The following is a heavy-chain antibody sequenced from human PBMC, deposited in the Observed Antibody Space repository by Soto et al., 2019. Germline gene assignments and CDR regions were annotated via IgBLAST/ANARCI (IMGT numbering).Heavy chain of an antibody. CDR3: TLRENTSRGPLY. J-gene: IGHJ4*02. Sequence: QITLKESGPTLVKPTQTLTLTCTVSGFSVTTGGMTLGWIRQPPGKAPEWLALGYEYSPSLQSRLTFTKDTSKNQVLLTMTNMDPAHTATYYCTLRENTSRGPLYWGQGSLVTVSS. V-gene: IGHV2-5*01. CDR2: GYE. D-gene: IGHD6-13*01. CDR1: GFSVTTGGMT.